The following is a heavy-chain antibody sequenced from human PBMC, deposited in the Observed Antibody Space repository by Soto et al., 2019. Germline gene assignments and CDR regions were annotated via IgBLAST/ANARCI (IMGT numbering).Heavy chain of an antibody. CDR2: IHHSGST. CDR3: ARFEGGWFDP. Sequence: SETLSLTCSVSGGSITSHYCSWFRQPPGKGLEWIGYIHHSGSTSYNPSLKSRVTMSVETSKNQFSLKVNSVTAADTAVYYCARFEGGWFDPWGQGTLVTVSS. CDR1: GGSITSHY. V-gene: IGHV4-59*11. D-gene: IGHD3-16*01. J-gene: IGHJ5*02.